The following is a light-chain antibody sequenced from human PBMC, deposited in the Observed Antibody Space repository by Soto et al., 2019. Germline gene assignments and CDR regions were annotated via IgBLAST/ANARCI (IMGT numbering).Light chain of an antibody. J-gene: IGLJ2*01. CDR2: GVN. CDR3: SSYTTINTLI. Sequence: QSALTQPASVSGSPGQSITISCTGTSSDVGGYNYVSWYQQHPGKAPKLMIYGVNFRPSGVSNRFSGSKSANTASLTISGLQAEDEADYYCSSYTTINTLIFGGGTKLTVL. V-gene: IGLV2-14*01. CDR1: SSDVGGYNY.